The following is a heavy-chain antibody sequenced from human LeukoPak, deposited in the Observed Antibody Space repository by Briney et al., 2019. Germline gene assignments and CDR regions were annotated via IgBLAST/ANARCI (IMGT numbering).Heavy chain of an antibody. CDR3: ARDRVGSGWPRPWYFEF. CDR2: INPNTGAT. CDR1: GYTFTGYY. J-gene: IGHJ4*02. Sequence: ASLKVSCKPSGYTFTGYYLHWVRQARGQGLEWMGWINPNTGATIYAETFQGRVTMPSDTSIDTAYMEMRSLRSDDTAVYYCARDRVGSGWPRPWYFEFWGQGTLITVSS. V-gene: IGHV1-2*02. D-gene: IGHD6-19*01.